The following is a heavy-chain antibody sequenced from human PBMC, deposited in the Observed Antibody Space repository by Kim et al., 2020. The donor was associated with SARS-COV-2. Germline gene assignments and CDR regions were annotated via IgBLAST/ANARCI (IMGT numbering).Heavy chain of an antibody. V-gene: IGHV3-23*01. Sequence: VKGRFTIPRDSSKNTLYLHMNSLRAEDTAVYDCAKVRASAYGSGSWVFDYWGQGTLVTVSS. CDR3: AKVRASAYGSGSWVFDY. J-gene: IGHJ4*02. D-gene: IGHD3-10*01.